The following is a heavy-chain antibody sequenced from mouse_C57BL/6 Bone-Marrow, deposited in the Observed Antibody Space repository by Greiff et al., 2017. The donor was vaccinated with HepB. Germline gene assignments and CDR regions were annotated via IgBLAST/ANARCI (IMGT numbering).Heavy chain of an antibody. CDR1: GYTFTSYW. CDR3: AREDSSGYGDY. Sequence: QVQLQQPGAELVKPGASVKLSCKASGYTFTSYWMHWVKQRPGQGLEWIGMIHPNSGSTNYNEKFKSKATLTVDKSSSTAYMQLSSLTSEDSAVYYCAREDSSGYGDYWGQGTTLTVSS. CDR2: IHPNSGST. V-gene: IGHV1-64*01. J-gene: IGHJ2*01. D-gene: IGHD3-2*02.